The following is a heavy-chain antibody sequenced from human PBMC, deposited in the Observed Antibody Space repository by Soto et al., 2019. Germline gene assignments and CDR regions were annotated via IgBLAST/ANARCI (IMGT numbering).Heavy chain of an antibody. J-gene: IGHJ6*02. V-gene: IGHV1-2*04. CDR1: GYTFTGYY. CDR3: SSDHGYYGSGSYPNYYYGMDV. D-gene: IGHD3-10*01. Sequence: ASVKVSCKASGYTFTGYYMHWVRQAPGQGHEWKGRINPNSGGTNYAQKFQGWVTMTRDTSISTAYMELSRLRSDDTAVYYCSSDHGYYGSGSYPNYYYGMDVWGQGTTVTVSS. CDR2: INPNSGGT.